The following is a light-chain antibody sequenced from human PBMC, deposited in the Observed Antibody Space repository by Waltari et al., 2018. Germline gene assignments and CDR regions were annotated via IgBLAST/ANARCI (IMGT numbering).Light chain of an antibody. Sequence: DVVMIQSPLSLPVTLGQPSSISCKSSQSLVHRDGNTYLNWFHQRPGQPPRRLIYKVSNRDSGVPDRFSGSGSGTDFTLKISRVEAEDVGVYYCMQSIHWPWTFGQGTKVEIK. CDR1: QSLVHRDGNTY. J-gene: IGKJ1*01. CDR3: MQSIHWPWT. CDR2: KVS. V-gene: IGKV2-30*02.